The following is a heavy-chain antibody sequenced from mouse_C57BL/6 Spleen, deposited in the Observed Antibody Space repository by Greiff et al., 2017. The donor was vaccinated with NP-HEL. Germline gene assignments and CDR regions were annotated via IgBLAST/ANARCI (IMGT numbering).Heavy chain of an antibody. CDR2: ILPGSGST. CDR1: GYTFTGYW. V-gene: IGHV1-9*01. D-gene: IGHD2-4*01. J-gene: IGHJ2*01. CDR3: ARFIYYDYDEGYYFDY. Sequence: VQLQESGAELMKPGASVKLSCKATGYTFTGYWIEWVKQRPGHGLEWIGEILPGSGSTNYNEKFKGKATFTADTSSNTAYMQLSSLTTEDSAIYYCARFIYYDYDEGYYFDYWGQGTTLTVSS.